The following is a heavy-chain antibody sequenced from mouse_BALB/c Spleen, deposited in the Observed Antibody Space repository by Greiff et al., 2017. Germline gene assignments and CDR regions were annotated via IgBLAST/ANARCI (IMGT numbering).Heavy chain of an antibody. Sequence: VQGVESGPGLVAPSQSLSITCTVSGFSLTGYGVNWVRQPPGKGLEWLGMIWGDGSTDYNSALKSRLSISKDNSKSQVFLKMNSLQTDDTARYYCAKYGNYEAMDYWGQGTSVTVSS. J-gene: IGHJ4*01. CDR2: IWGDGST. V-gene: IGHV2-6-7*01. D-gene: IGHD2-10*02. CDR3: AKYGNYEAMDY. CDR1: GFSLTGYG.